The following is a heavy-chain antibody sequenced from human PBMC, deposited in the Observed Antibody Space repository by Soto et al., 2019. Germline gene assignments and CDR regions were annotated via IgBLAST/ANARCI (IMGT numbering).Heavy chain of an antibody. CDR1: GFTFSSYG. CDR3: ARALQWLIPTDY. J-gene: IGHJ4*02. V-gene: IGHV3-33*01. CDR2: IWYDGSNK. D-gene: IGHD6-19*01. Sequence: QVQLVESGGGVVQPGRSLRLSCAASGFTFSSYGMHWVRQAPGKGLEWVAVIWYDGSNKYYADSVKGRFTISRDNSKNTLYLQMNSLRAEDTAVYYCARALQWLIPTDYWGQGTLVTVSS.